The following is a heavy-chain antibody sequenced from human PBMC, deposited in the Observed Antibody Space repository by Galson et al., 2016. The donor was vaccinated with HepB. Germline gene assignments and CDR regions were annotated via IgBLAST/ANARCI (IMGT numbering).Heavy chain of an antibody. V-gene: IGHV3-33*01. D-gene: IGHD4-23*01. CDR3: ERQRLRWFSYLDS. CDR2: IWYDGSKI. Sequence: SLRLSCAASGFTFKSYGMHWVRQSPGKGLECVALIWYDGSKISYADSVKGRFTISRDDPKNTLYLQMNNLKPEDTGIYYCERQRLRWFSYLDSWGQGALVTVSS. CDR1: GFTFKSYG. J-gene: IGHJ4*02.